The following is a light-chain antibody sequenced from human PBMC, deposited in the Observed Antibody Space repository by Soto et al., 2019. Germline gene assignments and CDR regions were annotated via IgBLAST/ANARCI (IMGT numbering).Light chain of an antibody. CDR2: AAS. CDR3: QHYPTDWT. Sequence: EIQMTQSPCTLAASVGDAVTSSCRASESIDNWLAWYQQKPGKAPKLLIFAASTLVRGVPSRFSGRGSGTEFTLTLSSLQAEAYATIYCQHYPTDWTFGQGTKVDIK. CDR1: ESIDNW. V-gene: IGKV1-5*01. J-gene: IGKJ1*01.